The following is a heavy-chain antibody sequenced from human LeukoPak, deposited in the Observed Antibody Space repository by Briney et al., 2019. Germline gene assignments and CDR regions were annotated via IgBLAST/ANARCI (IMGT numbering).Heavy chain of an antibody. D-gene: IGHD6-6*01. J-gene: IGHJ4*02. CDR1: GYTFTVYY. CDR2: INPYSGDI. V-gene: IGHV1-2*02. CDR3: ARIEYSSSSGGNY. Sequence: ASVTVSCKASGYTFTVYYIHWMRQAPGQGLEWMGWINPYSGDINYAQKFQGRVTMTRDTSISTAYMDLSSLRSDDTAVYYCARIEYSSSSGGNYWGQGTLVTVSS.